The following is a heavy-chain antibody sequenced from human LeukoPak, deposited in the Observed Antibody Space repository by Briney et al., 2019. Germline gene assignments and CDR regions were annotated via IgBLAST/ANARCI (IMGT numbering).Heavy chain of an antibody. D-gene: IGHD6-19*01. Sequence: PGGSLRLSCAASGFTFSSYAMSWVRQAPGKGLEWVTPISGSGGSTYYADSVKGRFTISRDNSKNTLYLQMNSLRAEDTAVYYCAKRGVACTGVRTTYFDYWGQGTLVTVSS. V-gene: IGHV3-23*01. J-gene: IGHJ4*02. CDR2: ISGSGGST. CDR1: GFTFSSYA. CDR3: AKRGVACTGVRTTYFDY.